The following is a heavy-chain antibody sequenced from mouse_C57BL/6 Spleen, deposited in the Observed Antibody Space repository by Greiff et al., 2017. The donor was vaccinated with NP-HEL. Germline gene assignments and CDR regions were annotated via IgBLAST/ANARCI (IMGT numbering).Heavy chain of an antibody. Sequence: QVQLQQPGAELVRPGSSVKLSCKASGYTFTSYWMHWVKQRPIQGLEWIGNIDPSDSETHYNQKFKDKATLTVDKSSSTAYMQLSSLTSEDSAVYYCARRAYDGYNSYYWGQGTTLTVSS. CDR1: GYTFTSYW. CDR2: IDPSDSET. D-gene: IGHD2-3*01. J-gene: IGHJ2*01. V-gene: IGHV1-52*01. CDR3: ARRAYDGYNSYY.